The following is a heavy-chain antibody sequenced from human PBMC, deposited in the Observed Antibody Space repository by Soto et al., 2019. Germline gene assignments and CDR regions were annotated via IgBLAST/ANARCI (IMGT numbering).Heavy chain of an antibody. CDR3: ARDDEGGSYCDLGY. D-gene: IGHD3-10*01. Sequence: PGGSLRLSCEASGFTFSSYIMHWVRQAPGKGLEWVAVILYDGSNKYYADSVTGRFSISRDNSKNTLYLQMNSLRDEDTAVYYCARDDEGGSYCDLGYWGQGTQVTVSS. V-gene: IGHV3-30-3*01. CDR1: GFTFSSYI. J-gene: IGHJ4*02. CDR2: ILYDGSNK.